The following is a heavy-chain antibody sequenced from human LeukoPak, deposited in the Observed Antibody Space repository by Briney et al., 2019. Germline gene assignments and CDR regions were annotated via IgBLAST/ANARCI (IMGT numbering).Heavy chain of an antibody. D-gene: IGHD5-12*01. CDR1: GYTFTGYY. CDR2: INPNTGGT. Sequence: ASVKVSCKASGYTFTGYYMHWVRQAPGQGLEWMGWINPNTGGTNYAQKFQGRVTTTRDTSISTAYMELSRLKSDDTAVYYCARTNGGYEYNWGQGTRVIVSS. J-gene: IGHJ4*02. V-gene: IGHV1-2*02. CDR3: ARTNGGYEYN.